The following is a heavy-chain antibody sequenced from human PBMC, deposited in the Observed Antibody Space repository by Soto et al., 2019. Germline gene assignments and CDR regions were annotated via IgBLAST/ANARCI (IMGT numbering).Heavy chain of an antibody. Sequence: WASVKVSCKASGGTFSRYAISWVRQAPGQGLEWMGGVIPVFRRPDYAQKFQGRLTISADQSTGTVYMELSRLRSEDTAVYYCARVPPGTGMVDNYYYYGMDVCGQGTTVTVSS. CDR2: VIPVFRRP. D-gene: IGHD2-8*01. CDR3: ARVPPGTGMVDNYYYYGMDV. CDR1: GGTFSRYA. V-gene: IGHV1-69*13. J-gene: IGHJ6*02.